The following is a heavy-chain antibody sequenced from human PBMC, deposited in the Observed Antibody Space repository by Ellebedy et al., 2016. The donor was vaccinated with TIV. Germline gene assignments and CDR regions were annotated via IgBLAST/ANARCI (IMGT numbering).Heavy chain of an antibody. V-gene: IGHV4-39*07. CDR1: GGSISSSSYF. Sequence: MPGGSLRLSCSVSGGSISSSSYFWAWIRQPPGKGLEWIGSIYYGVTTYYKPSLKSRVTMSVDTSKNQFSLKLSSVTAADTALYYCARGKVSRYFGSKTSSYYGLDVWGQGTTVTVSS. D-gene: IGHD3-10*01. J-gene: IGHJ6*02. CDR3: ARGKVSRYFGSKTSSYYGLDV. CDR2: IYYGVTT.